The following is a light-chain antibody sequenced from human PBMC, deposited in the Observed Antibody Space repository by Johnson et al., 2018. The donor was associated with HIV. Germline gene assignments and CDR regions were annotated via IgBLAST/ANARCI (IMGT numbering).Light chain of an antibody. CDR3: GTWDGGLSVYV. V-gene: IGLV1-51*01. J-gene: IGLJ1*01. CDR1: SSNIGNNY. CDR2: DNN. Sequence: QSVLTQPPSVSAAPGQRVTRSYSGSSSNIGNNYVSWYQQLPDTAPKLLIYDNNKRPSGIPDRFSASKSCTSATLGITGLQTGDEANYYCGTWDGGLSVYVFGTGTEVTVL.